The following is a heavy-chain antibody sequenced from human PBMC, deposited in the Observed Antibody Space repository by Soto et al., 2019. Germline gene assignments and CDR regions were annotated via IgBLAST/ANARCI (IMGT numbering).Heavy chain of an antibody. CDR2: ISTYNGNT. CDR1: GYTFTSYG. CDR3: ARAVQYDILTGYYADYYYYGMAV. Sequence: QVQLVQSGAEVKKPGASVKVSCKASGYTFTSYGISWVRQAPGQGLEWMGWISTYNGNTNYAQKLQGRVTMTTDTSTSTAYMELRSSRSDDTAVYYCARAVQYDILTGYYADYYYYGMAVWGQGTTVTVSS. D-gene: IGHD3-9*01. J-gene: IGHJ6*02. V-gene: IGHV1-18*01.